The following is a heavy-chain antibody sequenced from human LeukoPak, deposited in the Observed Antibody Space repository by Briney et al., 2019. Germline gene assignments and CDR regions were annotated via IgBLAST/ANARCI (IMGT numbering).Heavy chain of an antibody. CDR1: GGSISSYY. CDR2: IYYGGST. D-gene: IGHD3-10*01. V-gene: IGHV4-59*01. CDR3: AATMVRGVMDAFDI. Sequence: SETLSLTCTVSGGSISSYYWSWIRQSPGKGLEYIGYIYYGGSTNYNPSFKSRVTISVDTSKKQFSLKLSSVTAADTAVYYCAATMVRGVMDAFDIWGQGTMVTVSS. J-gene: IGHJ3*02.